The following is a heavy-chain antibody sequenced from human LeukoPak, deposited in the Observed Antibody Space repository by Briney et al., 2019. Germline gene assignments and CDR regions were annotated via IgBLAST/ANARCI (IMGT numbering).Heavy chain of an antibody. J-gene: IGHJ6*03. CDR2: IYHSGST. CDR3: ARVRGATVTTGDYYYYYMDV. V-gene: IGHV4-38-2*02. Sequence: SETLSLTCTVSGYSISSGYYWGWIRHPPGKGLEWSGSIYHSGSTYYNPSLKSRVTISVDTSKNQFSLKLTSVTAADPAVYYCARVRGATVTTGDYYYYYMDVWGKGTTVTISS. CDR1: GYSISSGYY. D-gene: IGHD4-17*01.